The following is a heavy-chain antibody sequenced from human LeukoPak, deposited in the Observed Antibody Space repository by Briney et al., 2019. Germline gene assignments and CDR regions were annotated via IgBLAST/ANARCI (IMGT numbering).Heavy chain of an antibody. V-gene: IGHV3-48*03. CDR2: ISSCGSTI. D-gene: IGHD4-23*01. J-gene: IGHJ4*02. CDR3: ARDYGGSSPFDY. CDR1: GFTFSSFE. Sequence: GGTLRLFCAASGFTFSSFEMHWVRQPPGKGLEWVSYISSCGSTIYYADSVQGRFTISRDNAKNSLYLQMNSVRAEDTAVYYCARDYGGSSPFDYWGQGTLVTVSS.